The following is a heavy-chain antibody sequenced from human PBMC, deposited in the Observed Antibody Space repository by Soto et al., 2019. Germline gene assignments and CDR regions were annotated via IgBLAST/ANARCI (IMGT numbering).Heavy chain of an antibody. Sequence: EVQLVESGGGLVKPGGSLRLSCAASGFTFSNAWMNWVRQAPGKGLEWVGRIKSKTDGGTTDYAGPVKGRFTISRDDSKQAQSLQMKNLQANDGSVYYFSTELVYSCDSSGVGYWGQGNLVTVSS. CDR2: IKSKTDGGTT. J-gene: IGHJ4*02. V-gene: IGHV3-15*07. CDR1: GFTFSNAW. CDR3: STELVYSCDSSGVGY. D-gene: IGHD3-22*01.